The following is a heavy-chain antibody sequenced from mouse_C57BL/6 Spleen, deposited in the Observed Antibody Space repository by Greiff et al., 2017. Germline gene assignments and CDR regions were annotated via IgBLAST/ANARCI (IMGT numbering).Heavy chain of an antibody. D-gene: IGHD1-1*01. V-gene: IGHV1-55*01. CDR1: GYTFTSYW. Sequence: QVQLQQPGAELVKPGASVKMSCKASGYTFTSYWITWVKQRPGQGLEWIGDIYPGSGSTNYNEKFKSKATLTVDTSSSTAYMQLSSLTSEDSAVYYCARKVVGHWYFDVWGTGTTVTVSS. CDR2: IYPGSGST. CDR3: ARKVVGHWYFDV. J-gene: IGHJ1*03.